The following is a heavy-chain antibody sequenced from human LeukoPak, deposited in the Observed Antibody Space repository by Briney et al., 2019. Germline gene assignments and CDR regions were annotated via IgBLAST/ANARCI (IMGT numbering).Heavy chain of an antibody. V-gene: IGHV1-69*05. J-gene: IGHJ5*02. Sequence: GASVKVSCKVSGYTLTELSMHWVRQAPGKGLEWMGRIIPIFGTANYAQKFQGRVTITTDESTSTAYMELSSLRSEDTAVYYCARAVAGTVWFDPWGQGTLVTVSS. CDR1: GYTLTELS. CDR2: IIPIFGTA. D-gene: IGHD6-19*01. CDR3: ARAVAGTVWFDP.